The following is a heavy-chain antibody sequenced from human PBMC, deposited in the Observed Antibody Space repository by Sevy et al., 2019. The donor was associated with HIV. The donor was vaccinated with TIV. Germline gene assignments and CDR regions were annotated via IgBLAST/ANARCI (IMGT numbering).Heavy chain of an antibody. J-gene: IGHJ4*02. CDR3: ARHDLGGTYAFDY. CDR1: GYSFTSYW. CDR2: IYPGDSDT. Sequence: GESLKISCKGSGYSFTSYWIGWVRLMPGKGLEWMGLIYPGDSDTKYSPSFQGQVTISADKSIGTAYLQWSSLKALDTAMYYCARHDLGGTYAFDYWGQGTLVTVSS. D-gene: IGHD3-16*01. V-gene: IGHV5-51*01.